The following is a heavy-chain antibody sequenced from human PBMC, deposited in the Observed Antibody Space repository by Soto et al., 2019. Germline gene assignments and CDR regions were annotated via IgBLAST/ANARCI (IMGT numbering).Heavy chain of an antibody. CDR2: IYPGDSNT. Sequence: GESLKISCKTSGYSFRGYWIGWVRQMPGKGLEWMGIIYPGDSNTRYSPSFQGQVTISADRSISTAFLQWSSLKAADSAIYYCARHLHSDSVHITPISPDYWGQGTLVTVSS. D-gene: IGHD4-4*01. CDR1: GYSFRGYW. CDR3: ARHLHSDSVHITPISPDY. V-gene: IGHV5-51*01. J-gene: IGHJ4*02.